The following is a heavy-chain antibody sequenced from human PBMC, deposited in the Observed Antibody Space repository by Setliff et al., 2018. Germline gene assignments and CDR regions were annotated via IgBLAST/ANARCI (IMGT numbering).Heavy chain of an antibody. D-gene: IGHD3-3*01. CDR2: IKQDGSEK. CDR3: ARVGIFGGGYFDF. Sequence: PGESLKISCAASGFTFSDYAMSWVRQAPGKGLEWVANIKQDGSEKYYVDSVKGRFTISRDNAKNSLYLQMNSLRPEDTAVYYCARVGIFGGGYFDFWGQGTLVTVSS. J-gene: IGHJ4*02. V-gene: IGHV3-7*01. CDR1: GFTFSDYA.